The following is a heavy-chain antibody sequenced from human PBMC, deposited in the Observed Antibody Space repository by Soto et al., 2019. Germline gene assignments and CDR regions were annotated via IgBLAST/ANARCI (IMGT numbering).Heavy chain of an antibody. CDR3: ARRRAVVAARPYYYYSMDV. D-gene: IGHD6-6*01. Sequence: ASVKVSCKTSGYTFTSYDINWVRQAPGQGREWMGWMKPKSGDTGYAPKFQGRVNMTRNTSTGTAYMELSSLISEDTAVYYCARRRAVVAARPYYYYSMDVWGQGTTVTVSS. V-gene: IGHV1-8*01. CDR1: GYTFTSYD. CDR2: MKPKSGDT. J-gene: IGHJ6*02.